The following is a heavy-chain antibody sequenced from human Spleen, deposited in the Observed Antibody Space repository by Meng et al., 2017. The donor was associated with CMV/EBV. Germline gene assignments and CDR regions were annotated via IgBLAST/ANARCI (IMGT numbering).Heavy chain of an antibody. V-gene: IGHV1-69*06. CDR3: ATPITDY. CDR1: GGTFSSYA. J-gene: IGHJ4*02. Sequence: SVKVSCKASGGTFSSYAISWVRQAPGQGLEWMGGIIPIFGTANYAQKFQGRVTMTGDTSTDTTYLELRSLRAEDTAVYYCATPITDYWRQGTLVTVSS. D-gene: IGHD3-10*01. CDR2: IIPIFGTA.